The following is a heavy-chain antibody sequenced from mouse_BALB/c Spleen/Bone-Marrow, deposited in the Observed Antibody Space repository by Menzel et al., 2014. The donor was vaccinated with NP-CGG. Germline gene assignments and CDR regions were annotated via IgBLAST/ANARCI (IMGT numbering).Heavy chain of an antibody. V-gene: IGHV1S81*02. J-gene: IGHJ4*01. CDR1: GYTLXSYY. Sequence: QVQLQQSGAELAKPGASVKLSCKASGYTLXSYYMYWVKQRPGQGLEWFGEINPSNGGTNFNEKFKNKATLTVDKSSSTAYMQLSSLTSEDSAVYYCSRGRRDALDYWGQGTSVTVSS. CDR3: SRGRRDALDY. CDR2: INPSNGGT.